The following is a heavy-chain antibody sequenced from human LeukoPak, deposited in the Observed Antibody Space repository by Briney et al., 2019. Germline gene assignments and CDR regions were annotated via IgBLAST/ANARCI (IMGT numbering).Heavy chain of an antibody. CDR2: MYYSGSS. D-gene: IGHD3-16*01. J-gene: IGHJ5*02. CDR3: ARDTVFRIDP. CDR1: NGSISNGDHY. V-gene: IGHV4-30-4*01. Sequence: SQTLSLTCTVSNGSISNGDHYWSWIRRPPGQGLEWIGNMYYSGSSYYNPSLKSRVTISVDPSKNQFSLSLNSVTAADTAMYYCARDTVFRIDPWGQGVLVTVSS.